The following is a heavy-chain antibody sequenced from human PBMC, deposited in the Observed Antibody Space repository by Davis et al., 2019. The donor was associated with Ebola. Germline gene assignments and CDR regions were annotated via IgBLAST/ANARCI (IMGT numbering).Heavy chain of an antibody. Sequence: LRLSCTVSGGSMRSGVYSWCWIRQPPGKGLEWIGTINGGGNTAYHPSLRSRVTISVDRSKNQFFLKVSSVTAADTAVYFCVRDRYTGTYDAFDIWGRGTVVTVS. D-gene: IGHD2-2*02. CDR1: GGSMRSGVYS. J-gene: IGHJ3*02. V-gene: IGHV4-30-2*01. CDR3: VRDRYTGTYDAFDI. CDR2: INGGGNT.